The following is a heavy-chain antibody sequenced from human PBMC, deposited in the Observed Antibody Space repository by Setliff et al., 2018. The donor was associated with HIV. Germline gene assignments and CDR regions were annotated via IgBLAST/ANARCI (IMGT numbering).Heavy chain of an antibody. CDR1: GGTFSSYA. Sequence: ASVKVSCKASGGTFSSYAISLVRQATGQVLEWMGGILPIFGTANDAQKFQGRVTITTDDSTSTAYMELSSLRSEDTAVYYCAREARYQDRYYYYMDVWGKGTTVTVSS. J-gene: IGHJ6*03. V-gene: IGHV1-69*05. D-gene: IGHD1-20*01. CDR2: ILPIFGTA. CDR3: AREARYQDRYYYYMDV.